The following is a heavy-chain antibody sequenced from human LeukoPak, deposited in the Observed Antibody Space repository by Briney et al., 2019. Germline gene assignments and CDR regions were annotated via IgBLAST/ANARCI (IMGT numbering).Heavy chain of an antibody. J-gene: IGHJ4*02. CDR3: ARQAVAGTRYFDY. CDR1: GFTFSSYS. Sequence: GGSLRLSCAASGFTFSSYSMNWVRQAPGKGLEWVSSISSSSSYIYYPDSVNGRFTISRDNAKNSLYLQMNSLRAEDTAVYYCARQAVAGTRYFDYWGQGTLVSVSS. CDR2: ISSSSSYI. V-gene: IGHV3-21*01. D-gene: IGHD6-19*01.